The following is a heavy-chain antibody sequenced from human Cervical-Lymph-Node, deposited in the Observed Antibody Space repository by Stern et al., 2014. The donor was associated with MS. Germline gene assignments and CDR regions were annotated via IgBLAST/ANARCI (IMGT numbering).Heavy chain of an antibody. CDR3: ARHVQGFDY. V-gene: IGHV5-51*01. CDR2: IYPYDSET. J-gene: IGHJ4*02. Sequence: EVQLVQSGAEVKKAGESLKISCKLSGYSFTIYYIAWVRQMPGKGLEWMGVIYPYDSETTYSPSFQGQVTISADKSITTAYLQWSSLRASDTAMYYCARHVQGFDYWGQGTLVTVSS. CDR1: GYSFTIYY.